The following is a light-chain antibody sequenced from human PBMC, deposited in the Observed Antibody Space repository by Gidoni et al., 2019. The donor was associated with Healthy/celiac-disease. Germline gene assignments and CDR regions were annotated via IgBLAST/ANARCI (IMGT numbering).Light chain of an antibody. V-gene: IGKV3-11*01. CDR3: QQRSNWWT. Sequence: EIVLTQSPATLSLSPGARATLSCRASQRVSSYLAWYQQKPGQAPRLLIYDASTRATGIPARFSGSGSGTDFTLTISSLEPEDFAVYYCQQRSNWWTFGQGTKVEIK. CDR1: QRVSSY. CDR2: DAS. J-gene: IGKJ1*01.